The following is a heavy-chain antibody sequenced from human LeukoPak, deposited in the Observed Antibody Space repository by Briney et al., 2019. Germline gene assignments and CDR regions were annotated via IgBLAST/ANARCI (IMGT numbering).Heavy chain of an antibody. Sequence: PGGSLRLSCAVSGFIVSRNYMSWVRQAPGKGLEWVSSISSTSSYIYYADSVKGRFTISRDNAKNSLYLQMSSLRAEDTAVYYCARDPLKRAFDIWGQGTMVTVSS. CDR3: ARDPLKRAFDI. V-gene: IGHV3-21*01. CDR2: ISSTSSYI. J-gene: IGHJ3*02. CDR1: GFIVSRNY.